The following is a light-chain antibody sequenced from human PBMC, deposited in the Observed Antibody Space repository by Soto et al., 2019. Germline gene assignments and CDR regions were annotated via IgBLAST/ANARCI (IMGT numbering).Light chain of an antibody. CDR2: RAS. V-gene: IGKV3-20*01. Sequence: EIVLTQSPGTLSLSPGETATLSCRASQSVSRDLSWYQQKPGQAPRLLISRASTGATGIPERFSGSGSGTDFNLPIKRLETEDYAVYYCKQHTISMYTFGQGNKLEIK. CDR1: QSVSRD. CDR3: KQHTISMYT. J-gene: IGKJ2*01.